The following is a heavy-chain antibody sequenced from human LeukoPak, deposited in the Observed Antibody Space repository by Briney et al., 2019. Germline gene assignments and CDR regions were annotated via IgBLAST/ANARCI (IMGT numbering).Heavy chain of an antibody. CDR2: IWYDGSNK. D-gene: IGHD6-13*01. CDR3: ARDPSRPYSSSWLDD. Sequence: GGSLRLSCAASGFTLTCYGMHWVRQAPGKGLEWVAVIWYDGSNKYYADSVKGRFTISRDNSKNTLYLQMNSLRAEDTAVYYCARDPSRPYSSSWLDDWGQGTLVTVSS. V-gene: IGHV3-33*01. CDR1: GFTLTCYG. J-gene: IGHJ4*02.